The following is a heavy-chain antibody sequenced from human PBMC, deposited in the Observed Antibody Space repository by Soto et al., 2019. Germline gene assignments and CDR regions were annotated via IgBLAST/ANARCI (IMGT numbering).Heavy chain of an antibody. J-gene: IGHJ6*02. D-gene: IGHD5-12*01. CDR3: VRMGFSGGGYLSYYYYGMDI. Sequence: PGESLKISCKGSGYSFIKYWSGWVRQMPGKGLKRMAIIYPDESDTRYSPSFQGQVTISADKSISTAYLQWSSLKASDTALYYCVRMGFSGGGYLSYYYYGMDIWGQGTTVTV. CDR2: IYPDESDT. V-gene: IGHV5-51*01. CDR1: GYSFIKYW.